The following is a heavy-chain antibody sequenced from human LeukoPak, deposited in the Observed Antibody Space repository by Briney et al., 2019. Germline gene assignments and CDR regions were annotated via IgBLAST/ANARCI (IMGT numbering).Heavy chain of an antibody. Sequence: GGSLRLSCAASGFTFSSYAMNWVRQAPGKGLEWVSGISGSGDNTNYADSVKGRFTISRDNSKNTLYLEMNSLRAEDTAVYYCARGQTYYCDMDVWGQGTTVTVSS. CDR2: ISGSGDNT. CDR1: GFTFSSYA. J-gene: IGHJ6*02. V-gene: IGHV3-23*01. CDR3: ARGQTYYCDMDV.